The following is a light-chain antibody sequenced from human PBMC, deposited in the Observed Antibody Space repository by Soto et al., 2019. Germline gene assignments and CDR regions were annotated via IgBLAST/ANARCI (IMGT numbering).Light chain of an antibody. CDR2: LGS. V-gene: IGKV2-28*01. Sequence: DIVMTQSPLSLSVTPGEPASISCRSNQSLLHGNGYNYLDWYLQKPGQTPQLLIYLGSNRASGVPDRFSGSGSDTDFTLEINRVEAEDVGFYYCMQALQTASFGPGTKVDIK. CDR3: MQALQTAS. CDR1: QSLLHGNGYNY. J-gene: IGKJ3*01.